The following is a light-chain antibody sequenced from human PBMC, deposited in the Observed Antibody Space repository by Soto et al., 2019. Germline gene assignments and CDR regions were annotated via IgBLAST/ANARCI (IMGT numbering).Light chain of an antibody. CDR1: ESVSTN. CDR3: QQYNNWPPWK. J-gene: IGKJ1*01. CDR2: GAS. V-gene: IGKV3-15*01. Sequence: IEMTHSPATLSLAPWERVTLSCRSSESVSTNLAWYQQKPGQAPRLLIYGASTRATGIPARFSGSGSGTEFTLTISSLQSEDFAVYYCQQYNNWPPWKFGQGTKVDIK.